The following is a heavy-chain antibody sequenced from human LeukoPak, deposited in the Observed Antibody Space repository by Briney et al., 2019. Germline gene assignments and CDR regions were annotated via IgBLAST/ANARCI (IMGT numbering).Heavy chain of an antibody. CDR3: AKRGYSSGWSFDY. CDR2: IYYSGST. CDR1: GGSISSYY. V-gene: IGHV4-59*12. Sequence: SETLSLTCTVSGGSISSYYWSWIRQPPGKGLEWIGYIYYSGSTNYNPSPKSRVTISVDTSKNQFSLKLSSVTAADTAVYYCAKRGYSSGWSFDYWGQGTLVTVSS. J-gene: IGHJ4*02. D-gene: IGHD6-19*01.